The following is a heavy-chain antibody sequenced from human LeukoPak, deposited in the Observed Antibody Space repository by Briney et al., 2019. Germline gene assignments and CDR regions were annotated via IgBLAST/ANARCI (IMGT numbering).Heavy chain of an antibody. J-gene: IGHJ5*02. CDR3: ARIRCGRGQARCYNH. D-gene: IGHD2-21*01. Sequence: PSETLSLTCAVSGVSVSDYYWSWLPQSPEKGLEWIGEVSPGGYTIYNPSLRSRVIISEDTSKNHLSLNVTSVTAADTALYYCARIRCGRGQARCYNHWAQGSLVTVS. CDR1: GVSVSDYY. CDR2: VSPGGYT. V-gene: IGHV4-34*01.